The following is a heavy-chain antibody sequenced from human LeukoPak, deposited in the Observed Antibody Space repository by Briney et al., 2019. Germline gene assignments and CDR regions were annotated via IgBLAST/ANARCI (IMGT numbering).Heavy chain of an antibody. J-gene: IGHJ6*02. CDR2: IYHSGST. D-gene: IGHD6-13*01. CDR3: ARGLDLWGSSWYPNYGMDV. V-gene: IGHV4-4*02. Sequence: TLSLXXAVSGXSXSSSNWWSWGRRPPGKGVEGIGEIYHSGSTNYNPSLKSGVTISGDKSKHQFSLKLSSVTAADTAVYYCARGLDLWGSSWYPNYGMDVWGQGTTVTVSS. CDR1: GXSXSSSNW.